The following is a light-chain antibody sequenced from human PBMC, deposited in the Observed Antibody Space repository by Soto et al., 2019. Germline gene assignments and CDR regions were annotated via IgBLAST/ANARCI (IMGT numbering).Light chain of an antibody. CDR2: DAS. V-gene: IGKV3-11*01. CDR1: QSVSSY. Sequence: VVMTQSPATLSSSPGERGTRSCRASQSVSSYLLWYQQKRGQAPRLLIYDASSRATGIPARFSGSGSGTDFTLTISCLEPEDFAVYYCQQCVNWVLTFGQGTRVEFK. J-gene: IGKJ5*01. CDR3: QQCVNWVLT.